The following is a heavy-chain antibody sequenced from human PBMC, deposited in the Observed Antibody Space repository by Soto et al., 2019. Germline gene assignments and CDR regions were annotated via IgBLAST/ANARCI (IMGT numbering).Heavy chain of an antibody. V-gene: IGHV4-31*03. Sequence: TLSLTCTVSGVSISSGGHYWSWIRQHPGKGLEWIRYIYYSGSANYNPTRKSRVTISVHTSNSQFSLELSSVTAADTDVYYCARGLINGRQYSGGWYYFDSWGQGTQVTVSS. CDR1: GVSISSGGHY. D-gene: IGHD6-19*01. CDR2: IYYSGSA. J-gene: IGHJ4*02. CDR3: ARGLINGRQYSGGWYYFDS.